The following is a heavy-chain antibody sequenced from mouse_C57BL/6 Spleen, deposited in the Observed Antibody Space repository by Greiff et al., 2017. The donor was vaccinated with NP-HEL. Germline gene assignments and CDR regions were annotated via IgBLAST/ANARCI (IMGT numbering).Heavy chain of an antibody. CDR3: ALITGSWFAY. CDR2: IYPGSGNT. V-gene: IGHV1-66*01. D-gene: IGHD1-1*01. J-gene: IGHJ3*01. CDR1: GYSFTSYY. Sequence: VQLQQSGPELVKPGASVKISCKASGYSFTSYYIHWVKQRPGQGLEWIGWIYPGSGNTKYNEKFKGKATLTADTSSSTAYMQLSSLTSEDSAVYYCALITGSWFAYWGQGTLVTVSA.